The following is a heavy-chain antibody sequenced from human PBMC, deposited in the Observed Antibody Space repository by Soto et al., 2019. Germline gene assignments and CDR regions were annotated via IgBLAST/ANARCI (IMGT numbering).Heavy chain of an antibody. J-gene: IGHJ6*02. D-gene: IGHD6-13*01. Sequence: GGSLRLSCAASGFTFSSYGMHWVRQAPGKGLEWVAVIWYDGSNKYYADSVKGRFTISRDNSKNTLYLQMNSLRAEDTAVYYCARDRGSSSWYTHYYYYGMDVWGQGTTVTVSS. CDR3: ARDRGSSSWYTHYYYYGMDV. CDR1: GFTFSSYG. V-gene: IGHV3-33*01. CDR2: IWYDGSNK.